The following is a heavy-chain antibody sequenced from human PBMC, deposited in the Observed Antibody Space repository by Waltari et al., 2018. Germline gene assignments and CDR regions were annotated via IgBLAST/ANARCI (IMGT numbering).Heavy chain of an antibody. Sequence: EVQLVESGGGLVQPGGSRSVPCSGSGLTLGPSRMSRVRHSPGKGRKWVANIKQNGREKSYVDSVKGRFIISRDDAQNSLYLQLNSLRAEDTAVYYCARRRGGGYWYFDLWGRGTLVTVSS. CDR1: GLTLGPSR. V-gene: IGHV3-7*01. J-gene: IGHJ2*01. CDR2: IKQNGREK. D-gene: IGHD2-15*01. CDR3: ARRRGGGYWYFDL.